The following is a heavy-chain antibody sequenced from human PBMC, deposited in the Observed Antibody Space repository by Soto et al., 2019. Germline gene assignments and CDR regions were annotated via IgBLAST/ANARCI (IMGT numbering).Heavy chain of an antibody. D-gene: IGHD3-10*01. CDR1: GAFISNGGYY. V-gene: IGHV4-61*08. J-gene: IGHJ3*01. Sequence: SETLSLTCTVSGAFISNGGYYWTWIRQHPGKGLEWIGYIFYSGSTNYNPSLKSRVTISVDTSKNQFSLKLSSVTAADTAVYYCARVWGGAFDFWGQGTMVTVSS. CDR2: IFYSGST. CDR3: ARVWGGAFDF.